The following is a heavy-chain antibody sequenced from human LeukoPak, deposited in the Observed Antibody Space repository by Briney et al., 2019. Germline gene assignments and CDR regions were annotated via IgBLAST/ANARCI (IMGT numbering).Heavy chain of an antibody. D-gene: IGHD2-15*01. CDR2: ISYDGSNK. V-gene: IGHV3-30-3*01. Sequence: PGGSLRLSCAASGFTFSSYAMHWVRQAPGKGLEWVAVISYDGSNKYYADSVKGRFTISRDNSKNTLYLQMNSLRAEDTAVYYCARSVAPLSALDAFDIWGQGTMVTVSS. CDR1: GFTFSSYA. CDR3: ARSVAPLSALDAFDI. J-gene: IGHJ3*02.